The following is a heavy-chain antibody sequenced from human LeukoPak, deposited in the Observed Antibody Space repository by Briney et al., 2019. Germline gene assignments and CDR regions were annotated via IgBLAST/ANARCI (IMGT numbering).Heavy chain of an antibody. CDR3: KEVDY. J-gene: IGHJ4*02. V-gene: IGHV3-30*01. Sequence: ISYDGSDKYYADSVKGRFTISRDNSKNTLYLQMNNLRVEDTAAYYCKEVDYWGQGTLVTVSS. CDR2: ISYDGSDK.